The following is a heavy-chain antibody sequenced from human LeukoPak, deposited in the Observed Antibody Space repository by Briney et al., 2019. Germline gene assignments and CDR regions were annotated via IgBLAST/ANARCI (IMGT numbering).Heavy chain of an antibody. Sequence: GRSLRLSCAASGFTFSSYAMHWVRQAPGKGLEWVAVISYDGSNKYYADSVKGRFTIPRDNSKNTLYLQMNSLRAEDTAVYYCAREEQQLVLSAFDIWGQGTMVTVS. V-gene: IGHV3-30*04. CDR1: GFTFSSYA. D-gene: IGHD6-13*01. J-gene: IGHJ3*02. CDR3: AREEQQLVLSAFDI. CDR2: ISYDGSNK.